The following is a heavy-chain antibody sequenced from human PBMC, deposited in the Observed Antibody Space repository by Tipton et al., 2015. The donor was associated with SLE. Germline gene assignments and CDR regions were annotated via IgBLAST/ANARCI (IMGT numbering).Heavy chain of an antibody. J-gene: IGHJ6*03. CDR3: ARGYYYYMDV. CDR1: GGSFSGYY. V-gene: IGHV4-34*01. Sequence: TLSLTCAVYGGSFSGYYWSWIRQPPGKGLEWIGEINHSGSTNYNPSLKSRVTISIDTSKNHFSLKVNSVTAADTAVYYCARGYYYYMDVWGKRTTVTVSS. CDR2: INHSGST.